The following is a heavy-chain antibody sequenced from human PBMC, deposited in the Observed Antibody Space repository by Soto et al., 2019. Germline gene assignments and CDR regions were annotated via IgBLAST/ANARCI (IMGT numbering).Heavy chain of an antibody. CDR1: GGSISSHY. J-gene: IGHJ5*02. CDR3: ARSLSLRGPTAWWFDP. Sequence: SETLSLTCTVSGGSISSHYWSWIRQPPGKGLEWIGYIYYSGSTNYNPSLKSRVTISVDTSKNQFSLKLSSVTAADTAVYYCARSLSLRGPTAWWFDPWGQGTLVTVSS. V-gene: IGHV4-59*08. CDR2: IYYSGST. D-gene: IGHD3-10*01.